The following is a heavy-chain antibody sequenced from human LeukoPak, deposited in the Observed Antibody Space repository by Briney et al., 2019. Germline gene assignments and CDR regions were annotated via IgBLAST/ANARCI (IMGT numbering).Heavy chain of an antibody. CDR2: IYYSGST. J-gene: IGHJ5*02. V-gene: IGHV4-59*11. Sequence: SETLSLTCTVSGGSISSHYWSWIRQPPGKGLEWIGYIYYSGSTNYNPSLKSRVTISVDTSKNQFSLKLSSVTAADTAVYYCARECQLLTGWFDPWGQGTLVTVSS. D-gene: IGHD2-2*01. CDR3: ARECQLLTGWFDP. CDR1: GGSISSHY.